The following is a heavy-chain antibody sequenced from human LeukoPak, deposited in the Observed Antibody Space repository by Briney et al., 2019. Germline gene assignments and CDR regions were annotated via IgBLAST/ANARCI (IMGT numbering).Heavy chain of an antibody. CDR1: GFTFSSYA. D-gene: IGHD3-22*01. V-gene: IGHV3-23*01. Sequence: GGSLRLSCAASGFTFSSYARSWVRQAPGKGLEWVSAISGSGGSTYYADSVKGRFTISRDNSKNTLYLQMNSLRAEDTAVYYCAKDRYYYDSSRYLSDYWGQGTLVTVSS. CDR2: ISGSGGST. CDR3: AKDRYYYDSSRYLSDY. J-gene: IGHJ4*02.